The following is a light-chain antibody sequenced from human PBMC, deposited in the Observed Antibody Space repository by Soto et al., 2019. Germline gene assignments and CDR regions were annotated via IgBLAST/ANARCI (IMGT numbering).Light chain of an antibody. J-gene: IGKJ1*01. CDR1: QSVSSN. CDR3: QQYNNWPPWT. Sequence: EIVMTQSPATLSVSPGERATLSCRASQSVSSNLAWYQQKPGQAPMLLIYAASTRATGISARFSGSGSGTEFTLTISSLQSEDFAVYYCQQYNNWPPWTFGQGTKVEIK. CDR2: AAS. V-gene: IGKV3-15*01.